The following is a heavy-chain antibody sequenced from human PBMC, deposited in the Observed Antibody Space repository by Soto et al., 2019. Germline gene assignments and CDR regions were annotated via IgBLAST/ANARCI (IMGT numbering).Heavy chain of an antibody. Sequence: QVQLVESGGGVVQPGRSLRLSCAVSGFTFSSYGMHWVRQAPGKGLEWVAVIWYDGSNKYYADSVKGRFTISRDDSKNTLYLQLSSLRAEDTAVDYCARETGGPLYGMDVWGQGTTVTVSS. CDR1: GFTFSSYG. CDR2: IWYDGSNK. CDR3: ARETGGPLYGMDV. V-gene: IGHV3-33*01. J-gene: IGHJ6*02. D-gene: IGHD7-27*01.